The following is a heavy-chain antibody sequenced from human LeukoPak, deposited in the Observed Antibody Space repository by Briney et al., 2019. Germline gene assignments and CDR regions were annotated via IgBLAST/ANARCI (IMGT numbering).Heavy chain of an antibody. CDR2: ISGSGGKT. D-gene: IGHD2-2*01. CDR3: AKDSWRDQLPFIFDY. CDR1: GFTFTNYV. Sequence: PGRSLRLSCAASGFTFTNYVMSWVRQAPGKGLEWVSGISGSGGKTFYADSVKGRFSISRDNSKNTLSLQMNSLRADDTAVYYCAKDSWRDQLPFIFDYWGQGILVTVSS. J-gene: IGHJ4*02. V-gene: IGHV3-23*01.